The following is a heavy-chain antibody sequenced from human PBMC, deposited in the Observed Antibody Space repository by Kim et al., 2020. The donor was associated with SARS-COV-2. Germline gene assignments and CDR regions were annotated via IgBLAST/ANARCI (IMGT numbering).Heavy chain of an antibody. J-gene: IGHJ4*02. Sequence: ASVKVSCKASGYTSSSYDINWVRQATGQGLEWMGWMNPNSGNTGYAQKFQGRVTMTRNTSTSTAYMDLSSLRSEDTAVYYCARGHAWNGGPYYFDYWGQGTLVTVSS. CDR1: GYTSSSYD. CDR3: ARGHAWNGGPYYFDY. CDR2: MNPNSGNT. V-gene: IGHV1-8*01. D-gene: IGHD1-1*01.